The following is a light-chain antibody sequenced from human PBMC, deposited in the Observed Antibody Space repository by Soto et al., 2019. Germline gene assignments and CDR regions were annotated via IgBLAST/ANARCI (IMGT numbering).Light chain of an antibody. CDR1: QGISSY. Sequence: AIRMTQSPSSLSASTGDRVTITCRASQGISSYLAWYQQKPGKAPKLLIYAASTLQSGVPSRFSGSGSGTDFTLIISCLQSEDFATYYCQQYYSYPLFTFGPGTKVDIK. J-gene: IGKJ3*01. V-gene: IGKV1-8*01. CDR2: AAS. CDR3: QQYYSYPLFT.